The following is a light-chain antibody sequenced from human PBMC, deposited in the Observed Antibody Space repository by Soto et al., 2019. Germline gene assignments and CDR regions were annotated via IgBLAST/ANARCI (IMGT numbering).Light chain of an antibody. CDR1: QSLVHSDGNTY. Sequence: DIVMTQSPLSLPVIPGEPASISCRSSQSLVHSDGNTYLNWFQQRPGQSPRRLIYKASNRDSGVPDRFSGSGSGTDFTLTISRLETEDFAVFYCQQYGTSEIIFGQGTRLEIK. CDR2: KAS. V-gene: IGKV2-30*02. CDR3: QQYGTSEII. J-gene: IGKJ5*01.